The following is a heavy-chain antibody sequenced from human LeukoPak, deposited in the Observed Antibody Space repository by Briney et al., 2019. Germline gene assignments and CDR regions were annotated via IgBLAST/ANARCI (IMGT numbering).Heavy chain of an antibody. V-gene: IGHV1-24*01. D-gene: IGHD6-19*01. CDR3: ATKSIAVAGTGFDY. J-gene: IGHJ4*02. Sequence: GASVKVSCKVSGYTLTELSMHWVRQAPGKGLEWMGGFDPEDGETIYAQKFQGRVTMTEDTSTDTAYIELSSLRSEDTAVYYCATKSIAVAGTGFDYWGQGTLVTVSS. CDR2: FDPEDGET. CDR1: GYTLTELS.